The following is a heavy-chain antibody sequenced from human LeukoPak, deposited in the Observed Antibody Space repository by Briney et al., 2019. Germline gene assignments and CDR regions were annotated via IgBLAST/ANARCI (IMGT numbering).Heavy chain of an antibody. Sequence: GGSLRLSCTASGFTFDDYAMHWVRQAPGKGLEWVSGISWNGDSIGYADSVKGRFTISRDNAKNSLYLQMNSLRAEDTAVYYCARDCLYCSSTSASSYYYMDVWGKGTTVTVSS. J-gene: IGHJ6*03. V-gene: IGHV3-9*01. CDR1: GFTFDDYA. CDR3: ARDCLYCSSTSASSYYYMDV. CDR2: ISWNGDSI. D-gene: IGHD2-2*01.